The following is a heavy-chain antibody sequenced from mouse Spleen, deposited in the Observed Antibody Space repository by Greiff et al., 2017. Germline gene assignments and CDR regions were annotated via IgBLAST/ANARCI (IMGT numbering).Heavy chain of an antibody. D-gene: IGHD2-1*01. CDR1: GFSLTSYG. CDR3: ARSIYYGNPSGFAY. J-gene: IGHJ3*01. V-gene: IGHV2-2*01. CDR2: IWSGGST. Sequence: LQQSGPGLVQPSQSLSITCTVSGFSLTSYGVHWVRQSPGKGLEWLGVIWSGGSTDYNAAFISSLSISKDNSKSQVFFKMNSLQADDTAIYYCARSIYYGNPSGFAYWGQGTLVTVSA.